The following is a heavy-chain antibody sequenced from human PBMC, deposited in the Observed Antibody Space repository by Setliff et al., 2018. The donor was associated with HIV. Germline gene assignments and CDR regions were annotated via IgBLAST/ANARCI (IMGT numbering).Heavy chain of an antibody. V-gene: IGHV1-18*01. J-gene: IGHJ3*02. CDR1: GYTFTRYG. Sequence: ASVKVSCKASGYTFTRYGINWVRQAPGQGLQWMGWISANNRNTNYAQNLQGRVTMTTDTAQNTDYMELRILRSDDTAVYYCARDREAEGDAFDIWGQGTMVTVS. CDR2: ISANNRNT. D-gene: IGHD3-10*01. CDR3: ARDREAEGDAFDI.